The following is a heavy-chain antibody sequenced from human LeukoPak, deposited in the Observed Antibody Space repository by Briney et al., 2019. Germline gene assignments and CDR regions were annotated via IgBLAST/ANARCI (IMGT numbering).Heavy chain of an antibody. J-gene: IGHJ4*02. CDR2: IYSGGST. CDR3: ARVLAVAGPFDY. CDR1: GFTVSSNY. Sequence: PGGSLRLSCAASGFTVSSNYMSWVRQAPGKGLEWVSVIYSGGSTYYADSAKGRFTISRDNSKNTLYLQMNSLRAEDTAVYYCARVLAVAGPFDYWGQGTLVTVSS. D-gene: IGHD6-19*01. V-gene: IGHV3-53*01.